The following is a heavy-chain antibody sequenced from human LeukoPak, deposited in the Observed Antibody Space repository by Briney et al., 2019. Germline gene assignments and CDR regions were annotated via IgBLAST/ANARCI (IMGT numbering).Heavy chain of an antibody. CDR2: IYYSGST. Sequence: ETLSLTCTVSGGSISSYYWSWIRQPPGKGLEWIGYIYYSGSTNYNPSLKSRVTISVDASKNQFSLKLSSVTAADTAVYYCARQGNYYGSGSYFDYWGQGTLVTVSS. D-gene: IGHD3-10*01. CDR1: GGSISSYY. J-gene: IGHJ4*02. CDR3: ARQGNYYGSGSYFDY. V-gene: IGHV4-59*08.